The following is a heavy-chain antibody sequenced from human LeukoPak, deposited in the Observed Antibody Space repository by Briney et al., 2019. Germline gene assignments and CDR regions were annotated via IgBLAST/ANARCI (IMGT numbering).Heavy chain of an antibody. CDR3: ARVAVAAIGYYYYYYIDV. J-gene: IGHJ6*03. CDR1: GYTFTSYN. V-gene: IGHV1-8*01. Sequence: ASVKVSCKASGYTFTSYNINWVRQATGQGLEGMGWMNPNRGSTGYAQKFQDRVTMTRNTSINTAYLELSSLRSEDTAVYYCARVAVAAIGYYYYYYIDVWGKGTTVTVSS. D-gene: IGHD2-15*01. CDR2: MNPNRGST.